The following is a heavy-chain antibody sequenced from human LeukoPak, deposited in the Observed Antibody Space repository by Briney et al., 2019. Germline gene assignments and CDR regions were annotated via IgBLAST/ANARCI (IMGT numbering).Heavy chain of an antibody. J-gene: IGHJ3*02. Sequence: PGGSLRLSCAASGFTVSSNYMSWVRQAPGKGLEWVSVIYSGGSTYYADSVKGRFTISRDNSKNTLYLQMNSLRAEDTAVYYCARDRDSSGRNAFDIWGQGTMVTVSS. CDR3: ARDRDSSGRNAFDI. CDR1: GFTVSSNY. CDR2: IYSGGST. D-gene: IGHD6-19*01. V-gene: IGHV3-53*01.